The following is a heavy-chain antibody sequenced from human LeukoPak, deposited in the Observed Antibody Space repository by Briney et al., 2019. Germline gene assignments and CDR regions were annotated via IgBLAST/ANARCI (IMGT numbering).Heavy chain of an antibody. V-gene: IGHV1-46*01. Sequence: ASVKVSCKASGYSFTSYYVHWVRQAPGQGLEWVGIINPRTGSTTYAQKVQGRVTMTTDTSTSTAYMELRSLRSDDTAVYYCASTYYYGSGSYYNPPRYWGQGTLVTVSS. CDR1: GYSFTSYY. J-gene: IGHJ4*02. D-gene: IGHD3-10*01. CDR3: ASTYYYGSGSYYNPPRY. CDR2: INPRTGST.